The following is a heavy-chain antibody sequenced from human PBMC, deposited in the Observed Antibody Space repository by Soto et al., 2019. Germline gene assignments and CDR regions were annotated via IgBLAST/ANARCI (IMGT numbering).Heavy chain of an antibody. Sequence: GGSLRLSCAASGFTFSNAWMNWVRQAPGKGLEWVGRIKSKTDGGTTDYAAPVKGRFTISRDDSKNTLYLQMKSLKTEDTAVYYCTTDRSSHIYYDSSIHAFDIWGQGTMVTVSS. J-gene: IGHJ3*02. D-gene: IGHD3-22*01. CDR2: IKSKTDGGTT. CDR3: TTDRSSHIYYDSSIHAFDI. V-gene: IGHV3-15*07. CDR1: GFTFSNAW.